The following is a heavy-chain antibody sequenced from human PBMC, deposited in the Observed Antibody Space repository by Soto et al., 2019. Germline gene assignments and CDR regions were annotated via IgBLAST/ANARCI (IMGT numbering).Heavy chain of an antibody. CDR2: IGPESGAT. CDR3: GRGRSGQIVVFY. CDR1: GYTFTGHY. J-gene: IGHJ4*02. D-gene: IGHD1-26*01. Sequence: ASVKFSCKASGYTFTGHYIHWVRQAPEQGPEWMGEIGPESGATRYAQRFQGRVTMTRDMSITTVYMELNNLSPDDTAVYYCGRGRSGQIVVFYWGQGTPVTVSS. V-gene: IGHV1-2*02.